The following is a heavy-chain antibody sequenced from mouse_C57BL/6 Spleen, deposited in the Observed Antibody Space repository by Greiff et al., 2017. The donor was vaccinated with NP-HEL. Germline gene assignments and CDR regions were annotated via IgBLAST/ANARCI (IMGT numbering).Heavy chain of an antibody. CDR2: IDPSDSET. V-gene: IGHV1-52*01. D-gene: IGHD1-1*01. J-gene: IGHJ4*01. Sequence: QVQLQQPGAELVRPGSSVKLSCKASGYTFTSYWMHWVKQRPIQGLEWIGNIDPSDSETHYNQKFKDKATLTVDKSSSTAYMQLSSLTSEDSAVYYCASYYYGSSYGYAMDYWGQGTSVTVSS. CDR3: ASYYYGSSYGYAMDY. CDR1: GYTFTSYW.